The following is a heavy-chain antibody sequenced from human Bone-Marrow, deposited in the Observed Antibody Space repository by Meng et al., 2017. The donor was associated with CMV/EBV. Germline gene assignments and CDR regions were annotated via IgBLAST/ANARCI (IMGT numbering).Heavy chain of an antibody. CDR3: ARTYGGNIDY. CDR2: FYYSGST. CDR1: GGSISSYY. V-gene: IGHV4-59*01. Sequence: GSLRLSCTVSGGSISSYYWSWIRQPPGKRLEWIGYFYYSGSTNYNPSLKSRVTISVDTSKNQFSLKLSSVTAADTAVYYCARTYGGNIDYWGQGTLVTVSS. D-gene: IGHD4-23*01. J-gene: IGHJ4*02.